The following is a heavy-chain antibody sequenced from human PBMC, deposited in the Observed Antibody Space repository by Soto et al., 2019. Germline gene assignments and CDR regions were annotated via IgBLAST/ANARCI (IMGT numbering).Heavy chain of an antibody. V-gene: IGHV3-23*01. J-gene: IGHJ4*02. Sequence: EVQLLESGGGLVQPGGSLRLSCAASGFTFSSYAMRWVRQAPGKGLEWVSAISGSADSTYYADSVKGRFTISRDNSKNTLELQMNSLRPEDTAVYYCERRGSGSYYDYWGQGTLVTVSS. CDR3: ERRGSGSYYDY. CDR1: GFTFSSYA. D-gene: IGHD1-26*01. CDR2: ISGSADST.